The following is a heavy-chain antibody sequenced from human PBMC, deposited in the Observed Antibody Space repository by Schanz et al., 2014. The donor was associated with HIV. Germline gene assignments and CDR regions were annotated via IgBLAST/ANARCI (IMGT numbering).Heavy chain of an antibody. D-gene: IGHD3-3*01. Sequence: EVQLLESGGGLVQPGGSLRLSCAVSGFTITSYGMSWVRQAPRKGLEWVSGISVSGRSTYYADSVKARFTISRDNAKNMLYVQRNSLRAEDTAVYYCAKGPTFGVLTPADWGQGTLVSVSS. CDR3: AKGPTFGVLTPAD. J-gene: IGHJ4*02. V-gene: IGHV3-23*01. CDR2: ISVSGRST. CDR1: GFTITSYG.